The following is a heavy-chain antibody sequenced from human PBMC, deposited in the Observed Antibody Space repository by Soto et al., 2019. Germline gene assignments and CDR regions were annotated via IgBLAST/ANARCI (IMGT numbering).Heavy chain of an antibody. CDR3: ARDVHYYDSSGYQRVFDY. CDR2: IYYSGST. CDR1: GGSISSYY. Sequence: SETLSLTCSVSGGSISSYYWSWIRQPPGKGLEWIGYIYYSGSTNYNPSLKSRVTISVDTSKNQFSLKLSSVTAADTAVYYCARDVHYYDSSGYQRVFDYWGQGTLVTVSS. D-gene: IGHD3-22*01. J-gene: IGHJ4*02. V-gene: IGHV4-59*12.